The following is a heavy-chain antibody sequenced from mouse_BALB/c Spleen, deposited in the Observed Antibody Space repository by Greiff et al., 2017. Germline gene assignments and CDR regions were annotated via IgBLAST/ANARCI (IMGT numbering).Heavy chain of an antibody. CDR3: ARETTGAY. CDR1: GFTFSSYG. J-gene: IGHJ3*01. CDR2: INSNGGST. D-gene: IGHD1-1*01. Sequence: EVMLVESGGGLVQPGGSLKLSCAASGFTFSSYGMSWVRQTPDKRLELVATINSNGGSTYYPDSVKGRFTISRDNAKNTLYLQMSSLKSEDTAMYYCARETTGAYWGQGTLVTVSA. V-gene: IGHV5-6-3*01.